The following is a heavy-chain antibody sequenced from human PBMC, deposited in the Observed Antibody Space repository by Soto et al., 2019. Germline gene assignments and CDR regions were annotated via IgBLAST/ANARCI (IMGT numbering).Heavy chain of an antibody. V-gene: IGHV3-23*01. J-gene: IGHJ3*02. D-gene: IGHD2-15*01. CDR1: GFTFSSYA. Sequence: GGSLRLSCAASGFTFSSYAMSWVRQAPGTGLEWVSAISGSGGSTYYADSVKGRFTISRANSKNTLYLQMNSLRAEDTAVYYCAKSLGVVVVAATAFDIWGQGTMVTVSS. CDR3: AKSLGVVVVAATAFDI. CDR2: ISGSGGST.